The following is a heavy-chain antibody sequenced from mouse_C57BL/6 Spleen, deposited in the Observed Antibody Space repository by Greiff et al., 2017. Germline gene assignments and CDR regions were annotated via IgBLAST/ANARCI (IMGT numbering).Heavy chain of an antibody. J-gene: IGHJ1*03. Sequence: QVQLKQPGAELVMPGASVKLSCKASGYTFTSYWMHWVKQRPGQGLEWIGEIDPSDSYTNYNQKFKGKSTLTVDKSSSTAYMQLSSLTSEDSAVYYCARGGVTHWYIDVWGTGTTVTVSS. V-gene: IGHV1-69*01. CDR2: IDPSDSYT. CDR3: ARGGVTHWYIDV. CDR1: GYTFTSYW. D-gene: IGHD2-2*01.